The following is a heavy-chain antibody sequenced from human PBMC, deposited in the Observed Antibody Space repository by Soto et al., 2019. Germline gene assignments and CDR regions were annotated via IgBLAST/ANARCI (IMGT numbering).Heavy chain of an antibody. J-gene: IGHJ6*02. CDR1: GFSYSSYA. V-gene: IGHV3-48*02. CDR3: ARLGFCTDINCNHYFYYYAMDV. D-gene: IGHD2-8*02. CDR2: IIQRFITI. Sequence: GGSLRLSCAASGFSYSSYAMNWVRQAPGKGLDWLSLIIQRFITIYYADCVKGRFTISRENPRISLYLKMNSLRDDDTAVYYCARLGFCTDINCNHYFYYYAMDVGGQGTTVTVSS.